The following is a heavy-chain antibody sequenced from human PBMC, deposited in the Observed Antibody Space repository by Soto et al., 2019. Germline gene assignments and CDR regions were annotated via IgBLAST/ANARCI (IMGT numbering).Heavy chain of an antibody. V-gene: IGHV4-30-4*01. CDR1: GGSISSGDHY. Sequence: PSETLSLTCTVPGGSISSGDHYWGWIRHPPGKGLEWIGYIYYSGSTNYNPSLQSRVTISVDTSKKQFSLKLTSVTAADTAVYYWAKNRESGYTISLDLRGRGTLVTDS. CDR2: IYYSGST. D-gene: IGHD3-16*02. CDR3: AKNRESGYTISLDL. J-gene: IGHJ2*01.